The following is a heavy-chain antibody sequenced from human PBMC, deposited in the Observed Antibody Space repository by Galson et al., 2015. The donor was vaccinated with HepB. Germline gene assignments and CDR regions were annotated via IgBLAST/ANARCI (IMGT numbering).Heavy chain of an antibody. D-gene: IGHD3-16*01. J-gene: IGHJ3*02. V-gene: IGHV1-3*01. CDR1: GYTFTSYA. Sequence: GYTFTSYAMHWVRQAPGQRLEWMGWINAGNGYTQYSQKFQGRVTITRDTSASTAYMELSSLSSEDTAVYYCARELRSGAFDIWGQGTMVTVSS. CDR2: INAGNGYT. CDR3: ARELRSGAFDI.